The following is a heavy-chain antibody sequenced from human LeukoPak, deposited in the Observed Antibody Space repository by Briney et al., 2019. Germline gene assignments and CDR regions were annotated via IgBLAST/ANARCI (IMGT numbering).Heavy chain of an antibody. J-gene: IGHJ3*02. D-gene: IGHD6-13*01. CDR2: ISGSGGST. V-gene: IGHV3-23*01. CDR1: GFTFSSYA. CDR3: ARSEWSYSSSLGGENAFDI. Sequence: GGSLRLSCAASGFTFSSYAMSWVRQAPGKGLEWVSAISGSGGSTYYADSVKGRFTISRDNSKNTLYLQMNSLRAEDTAVYYCARSEWSYSSSLGGENAFDIWGQGTMVTVSS.